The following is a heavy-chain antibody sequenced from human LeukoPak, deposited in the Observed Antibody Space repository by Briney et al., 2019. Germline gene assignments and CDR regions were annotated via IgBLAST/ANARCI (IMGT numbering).Heavy chain of an antibody. Sequence: SQTLSLTCAISGDSVSSNSATWNWIRRSPSRGLEWLGRTHYRTKWYYDYALSVKSRISINPDTSKNQFSLLLDSVTLEDTAVYYCARGYCSDGNCSPDYWGQGTLVAVSS. CDR2: THYRTKWYY. J-gene: IGHJ4*02. CDR3: ARGYCSDGNCSPDY. V-gene: IGHV6-1*01. D-gene: IGHD2-15*01. CDR1: GDSVSSNSAT.